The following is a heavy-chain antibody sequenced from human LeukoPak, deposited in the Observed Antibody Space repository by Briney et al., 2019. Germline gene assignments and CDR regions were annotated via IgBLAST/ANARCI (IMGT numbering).Heavy chain of an antibody. D-gene: IGHD3-3*01. V-gene: IGHV3-48*01. J-gene: IGHJ3*02. CDR1: GFTFSSYS. CDR3: ARVREYYDLWSGLYAFDI. CDR2: ICSSGSPL. Sequence: QPGGSLRLSCAASGFTFSSYSMNWVRQAPGKGLEWVSYICSSGSPLYSADSVKVRFTISRDNAKNSLYLQMNSLRAEDTAVYYCARVREYYDLWSGLYAFDIWGQGTMVTVSS.